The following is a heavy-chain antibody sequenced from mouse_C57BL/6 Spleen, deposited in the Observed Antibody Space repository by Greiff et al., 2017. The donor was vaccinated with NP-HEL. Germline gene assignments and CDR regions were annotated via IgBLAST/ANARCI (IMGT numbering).Heavy chain of an antibody. CDR3: ARWDYYGSSYDAMDY. D-gene: IGHD1-1*01. CDR2: IYPGDGDT. Sequence: QVQLKESGPELVKPGASVKISCKASGYAFSSSWMNWVKQRPGKGLEWIGRIYPGDGDTNYNVKFKGKATLTADKSSSTAYMQLSSRTSEDSAVYFYARWDYYGSSYDAMDYWGQGTSVTVSS. CDR1: GYAFSSSW. J-gene: IGHJ4*01. V-gene: IGHV1-82*01.